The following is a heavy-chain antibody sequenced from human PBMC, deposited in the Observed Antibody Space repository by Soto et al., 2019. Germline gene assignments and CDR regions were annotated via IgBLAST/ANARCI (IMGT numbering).Heavy chain of an antibody. CDR3: VPYIPAAGTRYFQH. J-gene: IGHJ1*01. D-gene: IGHD6-13*01. Sequence: GASVKVSCKASGYTFTSYYMHWVRQAPGQGLEWMGIINPSGGSTSYAQKFQGRVTMTRDTSTSTVYMELSSLRSEDTAVYYCVPYIPAAGTRYFQHWGQGTLVTYPQ. CDR2: INPSGGST. CDR1: GYTFTSYY. V-gene: IGHV1-46*01.